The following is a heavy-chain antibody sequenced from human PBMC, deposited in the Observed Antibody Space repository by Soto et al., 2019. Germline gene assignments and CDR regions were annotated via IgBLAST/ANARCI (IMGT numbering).Heavy chain of an antibody. J-gene: IGHJ6*02. Sequence: LVKVSCKVSGGTFSSYAISWVRQAPGQGLEWMGGIIPIFGTANYAQKFQGRVTITADESTSTAYMELSSLRSEDTAVYYCAPGGYSYGWNYYYYGMDVWGQGTTVTVSS. D-gene: IGHD5-18*01. CDR2: IIPIFGTA. V-gene: IGHV1-69*13. CDR1: GGTFSSYA. CDR3: APGGYSYGWNYYYYGMDV.